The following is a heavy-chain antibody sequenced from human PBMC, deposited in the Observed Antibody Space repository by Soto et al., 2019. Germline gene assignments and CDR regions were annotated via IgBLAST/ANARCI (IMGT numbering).Heavy chain of an antibody. CDR2: ISSSSSTI. CDR3: ARRTLMAHCSSTSCSQPFDKASQYYYYMDV. CDR1: GFTFSSYS. D-gene: IGHD2-2*01. J-gene: IGHJ6*03. V-gene: IGHV3-48*01. Sequence: GGSLRLSCAASGFTFSSYSMNWVRQAPGKGLEWVSYISSSSSTIYYADSVKGRFTISRDNAKNSLYLQMNSLRAEDTAVYYCARRTLMAHCSSTSCSQPFDKASQYYYYMDVWGKGTTVTVSS.